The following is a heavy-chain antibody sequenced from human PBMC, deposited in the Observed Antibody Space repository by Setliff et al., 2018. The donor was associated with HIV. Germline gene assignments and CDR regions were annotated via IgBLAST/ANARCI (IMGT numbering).Heavy chain of an antibody. CDR1: GGTFSSYA. CDR3: AIYPFSRGSNYVSPDYFYAMDV. V-gene: IGHV1-69*13. CDR2: VIPIFRTA. Sequence: SVKVSCKASGGTFSSYAISWVRQAPGQGLEWMGGVIPIFRTAHYAQEFQGRVTITADEPTSTAYMELSSLRSEDTAVYYCAIYPFSRGSNYVSPDYFYAMDVWGQGTTVTVSS. D-gene: IGHD4-4*01. J-gene: IGHJ6*02.